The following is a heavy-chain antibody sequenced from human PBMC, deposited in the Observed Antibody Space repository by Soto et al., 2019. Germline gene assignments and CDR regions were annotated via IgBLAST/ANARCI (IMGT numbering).Heavy chain of an antibody. J-gene: IGHJ6*02. V-gene: IGHV4-34*01. CDR2: INHSGST. CDR3: ARSGYSYGYPYYYYYGMDV. D-gene: IGHD5-18*01. CDR1: GGSFSGYY. Sequence: SETLSLTCAVYGGSFSGYYWSWIRQPPGKGLEWIGEINHSGSTNYNPSLKSRVTISVDTSKNQFSLKLSSVTAADTAVYYCARSGYSYGYPYYYYYGMDVWGQGTTVTVSS.